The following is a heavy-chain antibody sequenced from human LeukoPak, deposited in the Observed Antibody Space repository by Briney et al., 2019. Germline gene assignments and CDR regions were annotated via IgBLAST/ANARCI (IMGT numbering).Heavy chain of an antibody. CDR2: TSSSDSGK. V-gene: IGHV3-23*01. CDR1: GFTLSSYA. J-gene: IGHJ4*02. CDR3: ASAPVTSCSGAFCYPLDS. Sequence: PGGSLRLSCVVSGFTLSSYAMSWVRQAPGKGLEWVAATSSSDSGKYHAYSVRGRFTISRDNSKNTVYLQMNSLRAEDVDVYYCASAPVTSCSGAFCYPLDSWGPGILVTVSS. D-gene: IGHD2-15*01.